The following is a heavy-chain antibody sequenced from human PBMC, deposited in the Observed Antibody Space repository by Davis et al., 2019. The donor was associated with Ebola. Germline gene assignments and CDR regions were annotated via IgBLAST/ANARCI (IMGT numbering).Heavy chain of an antibody. J-gene: IGHJ5*02. CDR1: GYTFTSYG. Sequence: ASVKVSCKASGYTFTSYGINWVRQAPGQGLEWMGWISAYNGNTNYAQKLQGRVTMTTDTSTSTAYMELSSLRSEDTAIYYCARAAAAISFNWFDPWGQGTLVTVSS. V-gene: IGHV1-18*01. D-gene: IGHD2-2*01. CDR3: ARAAAAISFNWFDP. CDR2: ISAYNGNT.